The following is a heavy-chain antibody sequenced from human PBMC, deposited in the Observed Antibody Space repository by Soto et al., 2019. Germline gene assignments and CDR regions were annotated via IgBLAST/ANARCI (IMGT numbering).Heavy chain of an antibody. CDR1: GFTFSNYA. V-gene: IGHV3-23*01. Sequence: GGSLRLSYAASGFTFSNYAMSWVRQAPGKGLEWVSAISGSGGSTYYADSVKGRFTISRDNSKNTLYLQMNSLRAEDTAVYYCAKGLQWLAPDCYGMDVWGQGTTVTVSS. CDR3: AKGLQWLAPDCYGMDV. D-gene: IGHD6-19*01. J-gene: IGHJ6*02. CDR2: ISGSGGST.